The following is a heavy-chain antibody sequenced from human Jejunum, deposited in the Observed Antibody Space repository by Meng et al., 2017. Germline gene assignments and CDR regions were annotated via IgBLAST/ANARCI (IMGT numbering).Heavy chain of an antibody. J-gene: IGHJ4*02. Sequence: QVQLQVSGPGLVRPSETLSLTCTVSGDSVSSDNYYWSWIRQPPGKGLEWIGYVYYSGHTDCNPSLKSRLSISIDTSKNHFSLKLSSVTAADTAVYYCARTPLYSGSYYFDPWGQGALVTVSS. CDR3: ARTPLYSGSYYFDP. V-gene: IGHV4-61*03. D-gene: IGHD1-26*01. CDR2: VYYSGHT. CDR1: GDSVSSDNYY.